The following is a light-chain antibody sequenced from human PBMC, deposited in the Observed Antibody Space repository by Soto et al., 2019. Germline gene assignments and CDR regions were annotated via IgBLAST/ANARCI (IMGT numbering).Light chain of an antibody. CDR3: QQYNNWPLRT. J-gene: IGKJ1*01. CDR1: QSVSSN. CDR2: GAS. V-gene: IGKV3-15*01. Sequence: EIVMTQSPATLSVSPGERATLSCRASQSVSSNLAWYQQKPGQAPRLLLYGASTRATGIPARFSGSGSGTEFTLTISSLQSEDFAVYYCQQYNNWPLRTFGQGTKVEIK.